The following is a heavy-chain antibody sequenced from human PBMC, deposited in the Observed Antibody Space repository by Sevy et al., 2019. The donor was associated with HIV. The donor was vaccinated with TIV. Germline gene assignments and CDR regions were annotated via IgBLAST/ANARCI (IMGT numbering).Heavy chain of an antibody. D-gene: IGHD1-1*01. Sequence: GGSLRLSCAASGFTFNKFAMSWVRQAPGKGLEWVSAISRKSLGTYYADPVKGRFSISRDESKNMLYLQMSSLRGDDTAVYYCAKEGNNSPDKFDSWGQRTLVTVSS. CDR2: ISRKSLGT. CDR3: AKEGNNSPDKFDS. J-gene: IGHJ4*02. V-gene: IGHV3-23*01. CDR1: GFTFNKFA.